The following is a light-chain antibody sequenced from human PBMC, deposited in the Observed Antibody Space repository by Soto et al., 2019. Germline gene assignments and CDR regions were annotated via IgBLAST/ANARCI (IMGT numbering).Light chain of an antibody. Sequence: VVLTQSPATLSVCPGERSTLSFGASQSVSSNLAWYQQKPGQAPRLLISGASTRATGVPARFSGSGSGTEFTLTITSLQSEDFAVYCCQQYNNWPLTFGPGTRLEIK. J-gene: IGKJ5*01. CDR2: GAS. CDR1: QSVSSN. V-gene: IGKV3D-15*01. CDR3: QQYNNWPLT.